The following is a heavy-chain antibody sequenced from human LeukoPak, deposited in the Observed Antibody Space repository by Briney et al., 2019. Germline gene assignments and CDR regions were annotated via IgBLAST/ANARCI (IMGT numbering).Heavy chain of an antibody. V-gene: IGHV3-48*01. CDR1: GFTFSSYS. J-gene: IGHJ4*02. CDR2: IGISSGNT. CDR3: ARDTKYAFDN. D-gene: IGHD2-2*01. Sequence: PGGSLRLSCAASGFTFSSYSMNWVRQAPGKGLEWISYIGISSGNTKYADSVKGRFTISGDKAKNSVYLQMNSLRVEDTVVYYCARDTKYAFDNWGQGTLVNGSS.